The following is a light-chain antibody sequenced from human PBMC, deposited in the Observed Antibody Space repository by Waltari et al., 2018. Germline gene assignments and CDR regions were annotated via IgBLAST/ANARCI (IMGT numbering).Light chain of an antibody. Sequence: DIQMTQSPSSLSASVGDRVTITCRASQSNSSYLNWYQQKPGKAPKLLIYAASSLQSGVPSRFSGSGSGTDFTLTISSLQPEDFATYYCQQSYSTQMYTFGQGTKLQIE. CDR2: AAS. CDR3: QQSYSTQMYT. J-gene: IGKJ2*01. CDR1: QSNSSY. V-gene: IGKV1-39*01.